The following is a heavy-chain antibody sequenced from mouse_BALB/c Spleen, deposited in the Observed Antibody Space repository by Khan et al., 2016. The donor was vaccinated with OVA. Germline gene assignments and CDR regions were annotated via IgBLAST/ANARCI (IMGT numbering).Heavy chain of an antibody. CDR2: IWAGGST. Sequence: QVQLKESGPGLVAPSQSLSITCTVSGFSLTSYGVHWVSQPPGKGLEWLGVIWAGGSTNYNSAIMSRMSISKDNSQSQVFLKMNSLPTAETAMYCCARLEDIWGQGTTLTVSS. CDR3: ARLEDI. V-gene: IGHV2-9*02. J-gene: IGHJ2*01. D-gene: IGHD1-3*01. CDR1: GFSLTSYG.